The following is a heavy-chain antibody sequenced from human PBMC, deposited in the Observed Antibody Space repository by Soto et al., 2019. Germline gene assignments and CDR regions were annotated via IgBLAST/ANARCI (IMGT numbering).Heavy chain of an antibody. CDR2: IYHSGNT. V-gene: IGHV4-38-2*01. D-gene: IGHD3-3*01. CDR1: GYSITNGYY. J-gene: IGHJ5*02. CDR3: ARAPITIFGVVIRVGWFDP. Sequence: SETLSLTCAVSGYSITNGYYWGWVRQPPGKGLEWIGSIYHSGNTYYNPSLKSRVTISLDTSKNQFSLKLTSVTAADTAVYYCARAPITIFGVVIRVGWFDPWGQGTLVTVSS.